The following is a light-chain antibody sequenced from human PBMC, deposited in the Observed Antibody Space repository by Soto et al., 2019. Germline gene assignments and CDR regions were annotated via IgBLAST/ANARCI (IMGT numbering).Light chain of an antibody. V-gene: IGLV1-44*01. J-gene: IGLJ2*01. CDR3: AAWDDSLNGVV. CDR2: SNN. CDR1: SSNIGTNT. Sequence: QSVLTQPPSASGTPGQRVTMSCSGSSSNIGTNTVNWYRQLPGTAPKLLIYSNNQRPSGVPDRFSGSKSGTSASLAISGLQSEDEADYYCAAWDDSLNGVVFGGGTKLTVL.